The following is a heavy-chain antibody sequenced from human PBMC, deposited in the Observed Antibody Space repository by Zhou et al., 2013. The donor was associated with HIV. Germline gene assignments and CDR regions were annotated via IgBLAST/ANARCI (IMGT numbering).Heavy chain of an antibody. V-gene: IGHV1-69*05. CDR2: IIPIFGKA. CDR3: ARLRRGYSRMDYYYYMDV. Sequence: QVQMVQSGAEVKKPGSSVKVSCKASGGSFRNYDISWVRQGPGQGLEWMGGIIPIFGKANYAQKFQGRVTITTDESTNTAYMALSSLTSEDTAVYYCARLRRGYSRMDYYYYMDVWGKGTTVTVSS. D-gene: IGHD5-18*01. J-gene: IGHJ6*03. CDR1: GGSFRNYD.